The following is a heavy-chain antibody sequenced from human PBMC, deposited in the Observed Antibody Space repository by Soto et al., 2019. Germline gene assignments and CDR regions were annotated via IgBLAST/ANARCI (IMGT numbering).Heavy chain of an antibody. V-gene: IGHV3-21*01. CDR3: ARDYRYSNYGPKTAINWFDP. CDR1: GFTFSSYS. CDR2: ISSSSSYI. J-gene: IGHJ5*02. D-gene: IGHD4-4*01. Sequence: EVQLVESGGGLVKPGGSLRLSCAASGFTFSSYSMNWVRQAPGKGLEWVSSISSSSSYIYYADSVKGRFTISRDNAKNSLYLQMNSLRAEDTAVYYCARDYRYSNYGPKTAINWFDPWGQGTLVTVSS.